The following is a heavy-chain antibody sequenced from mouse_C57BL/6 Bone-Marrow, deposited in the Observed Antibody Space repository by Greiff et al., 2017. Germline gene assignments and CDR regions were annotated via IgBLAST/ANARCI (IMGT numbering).Heavy chain of an antibody. Sequence: EVQLMESGGGLVKPGGSLKLSCAASGFTFSSYAMSWVRQTPEKRLEWVATISDGGSYTYYPDNVKGRFTISRDNAKNNLYLQMSHLKSEDTAMYYCARDGGDYWGQGTTLTVSS. V-gene: IGHV5-4*01. CDR2: ISDGGSYT. CDR1: GFTFSSYA. CDR3: ARDGGDY. J-gene: IGHJ2*01.